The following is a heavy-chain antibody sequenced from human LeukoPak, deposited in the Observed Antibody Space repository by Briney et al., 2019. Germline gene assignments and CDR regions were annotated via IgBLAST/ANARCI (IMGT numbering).Heavy chain of an antibody. Sequence: GGSLRLSCAASGLTFSSYEMSWVRQAPGKGLEWVSYISSSGSTIFYSDSVKGRFTISRDNAKNSLHLQMNSLRAEDTAVYYCARGRFDYYDSSGYYRPREYYSYYYYMDVWGKGTTVTISS. CDR1: GLTFSSYE. CDR3: ARGRFDYYDSSGYYRPREYYSYYYYMDV. D-gene: IGHD3-22*01. V-gene: IGHV3-48*03. J-gene: IGHJ6*03. CDR2: ISSSGSTI.